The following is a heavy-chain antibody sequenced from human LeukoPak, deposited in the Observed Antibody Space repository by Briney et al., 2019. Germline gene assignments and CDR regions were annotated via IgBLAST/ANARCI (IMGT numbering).Heavy chain of an antibody. J-gene: IGHJ3*02. CDR2: INHSGST. D-gene: IGHD3-9*01. CDR3: ATYRGYLTPADAFDI. Sequence: PSETLSLTCAVYGGSFSGYYWSWIHQPPGKGLEWIGEINHSGSTNYNPSLKSRVTISVDTSKNQFSLKLSSVTAADTAVYYCATYRGYLTPADAFDIWGQGTMVTVSS. V-gene: IGHV4-34*01. CDR1: GGSFSGYY.